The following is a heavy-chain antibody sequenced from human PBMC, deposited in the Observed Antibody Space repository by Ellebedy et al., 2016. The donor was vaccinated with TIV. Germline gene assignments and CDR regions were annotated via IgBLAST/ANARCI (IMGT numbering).Heavy chain of an antibody. V-gene: IGHV3-30*01. CDR2: ISYDGSNK. CDR3: ARDSQADIVVVVAATTFDY. J-gene: IGHJ4*02. D-gene: IGHD2-15*01. CDR1: GFTFSSYA. Sequence: GESLKISCAASGFTFSSYAMHWVRQAPGKGLEWVAVISYDGSNKYYADSVKGRFTISRDNSKNTLYLQMNSLRAEDTAVYYCARDSQADIVVVVAATTFDYWGQGTLVTVSS.